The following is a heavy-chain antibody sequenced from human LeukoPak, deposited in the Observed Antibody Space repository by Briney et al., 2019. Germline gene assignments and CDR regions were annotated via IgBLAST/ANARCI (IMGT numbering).Heavy chain of an antibody. Sequence: GASVKVSCKASGYTFTGYYMHWVRQAPGQGLEWMGRINPNSGGTNYAQKFQGRVTMTRDTSISTAYMELSRLRSDDTAVYYCAREVAYYYDSSGYPYYFDYWGQGTLVTVSS. V-gene: IGHV1-2*06. CDR1: GYTFTGYY. J-gene: IGHJ4*02. D-gene: IGHD3-22*01. CDR2: INPNSGGT. CDR3: AREVAYYYDSSGYPYYFDY.